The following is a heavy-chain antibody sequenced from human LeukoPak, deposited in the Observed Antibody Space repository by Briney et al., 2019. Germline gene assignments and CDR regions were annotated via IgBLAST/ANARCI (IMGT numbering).Heavy chain of an antibody. V-gene: IGHV3-23*01. CDR1: GFTFSSYA. Sequence: GGSLRLSCAASGFTFSSYAMSWVRQAPGKGLEWGSGISGSGGNTYYADSVKGRFTISRDNSKNTLYLQMNSLRAEDTAVYYCAKDYSSSSVYDAFDIWGQGTMVTVSS. CDR3: AKDYSSSSVYDAFDI. D-gene: IGHD6-6*01. J-gene: IGHJ3*02. CDR2: ISGSGGNT.